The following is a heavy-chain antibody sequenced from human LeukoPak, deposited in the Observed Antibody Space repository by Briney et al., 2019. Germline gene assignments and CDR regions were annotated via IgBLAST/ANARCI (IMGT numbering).Heavy chain of an antibody. CDR1: GGSISSYY. V-gene: IGHV4-59*01. D-gene: IGHD6-13*01. CDR2: IYYSGST. CDR3: ARAGSSSWSWFDP. Sequence: WETLSLICTVSGGSISSYYWSWIRQPPGKGLEWIGYIYYSGSTNYNPSLKSRVTISVDTSKNQFSLKLSSVTAADTAVYYCARAGSSSWSWFDPWGQGTLVTVSS. J-gene: IGHJ5*02.